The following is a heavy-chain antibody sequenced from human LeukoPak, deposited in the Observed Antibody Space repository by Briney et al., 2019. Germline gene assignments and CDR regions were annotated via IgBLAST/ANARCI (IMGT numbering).Heavy chain of an antibody. CDR1: GFTFSSYG. D-gene: IGHD3-22*01. CDR2: IWYDGSNK. V-gene: IGHV3-33*06. J-gene: IGHJ4*02. CDR3: AKDTYYYDSSGYYLV. Sequence: GGSLRLSCAASGFTFSSYGMHWARQAPGKGLEWVAVIWYDGSNKYYADSVKGRFTISRDNSKNTLYLQMNSLRAEDTAVYYCAKDTYYYDSSGYYLVWGQGTLVTVSS.